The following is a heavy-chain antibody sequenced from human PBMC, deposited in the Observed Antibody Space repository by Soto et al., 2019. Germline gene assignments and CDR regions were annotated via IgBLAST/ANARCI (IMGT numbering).Heavy chain of an antibody. CDR3: ARTRGVDFGVVVYYYGMDV. D-gene: IGHD3-3*01. V-gene: IGHV1-69*13. J-gene: IGHJ6*02. CDR2: IIPIFGTA. Sequence: SVKVSCKASGGTFSSYAISWVRQAPGQGLEWMGGIIPIFGTANYAQKFQGRVTITADESTSTAYMELSSLRSEDTAVYYCARTRGVDFGVVVYYYGMDVWGQGTTVTVS. CDR1: GGTFSSYA.